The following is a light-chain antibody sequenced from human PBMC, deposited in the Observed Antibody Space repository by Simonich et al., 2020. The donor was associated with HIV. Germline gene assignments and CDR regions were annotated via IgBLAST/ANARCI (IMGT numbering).Light chain of an antibody. CDR2: WAS. CDR3: QEYNNWPPWT. J-gene: IGKJ1*01. Sequence: DIVMTQSPDSLAVSLGERATIHCKSSQSVLYSSNNRNYLAWYQQKPGQPPKLLIDWASTRESGVPDRFSGSGSGTDFTLTISSLQSEDFAVYYCQEYNNWPPWTFGQGTKVEIK. CDR1: QSVLYSSNNRNY. V-gene: IGKV4-1*01.